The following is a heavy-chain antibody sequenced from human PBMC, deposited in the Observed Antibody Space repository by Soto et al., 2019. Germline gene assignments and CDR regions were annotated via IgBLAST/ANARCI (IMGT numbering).Heavy chain of an antibody. Sequence: GASVKVSCKASGGTFSSYAISWVRQAPGQGLEWMGGIIPIFGTANYAQKFQGRVTITADESTSTAYMELSSLRSEDTAVYYCARDYDFWSGYRPYYYGMDVWGQGTTVTVS. CDR2: IIPIFGTA. D-gene: IGHD3-3*01. J-gene: IGHJ6*02. V-gene: IGHV1-69*13. CDR3: ARDYDFWSGYRPYYYGMDV. CDR1: GGTFSSYA.